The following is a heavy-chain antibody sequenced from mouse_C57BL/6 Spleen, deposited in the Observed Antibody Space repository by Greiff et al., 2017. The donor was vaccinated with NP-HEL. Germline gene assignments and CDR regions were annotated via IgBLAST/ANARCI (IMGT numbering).Heavy chain of an antibody. D-gene: IGHD1-1*02. V-gene: IGHV5-12*01. CDR3: ASYYVGAMDY. J-gene: IGHJ4*01. CDR1: GFTFSDYY. CDR2: ISNGGGST. Sequence: DVKLVESGGGLVQPGGSLKLSCAASGFTFSDYYMYWVRQTPEKRLEWVAYISNGGGSTYYPDTVKGRFTISRDNAKNTLYLQMSRLKSEDTAMYYCASYYVGAMDYWGQGTSVTVSS.